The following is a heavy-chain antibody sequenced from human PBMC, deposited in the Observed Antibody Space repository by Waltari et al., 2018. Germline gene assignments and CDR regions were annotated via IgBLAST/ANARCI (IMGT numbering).Heavy chain of an antibody. CDR2: INPSGGST. Sequence: QVQLVQSGAEVKKPGASVKVSCKASGYTFTSYYMHWVRQAPGQGLEWMGIINPSGGSTSYAQKCQGRVTMTRDTSTSTVYMELRSLRAEDTAVYYCARDFGLIAGAPPIDYYYGMDVWGQGTTVTVSS. CDR1: GYTFTSYY. CDR3: ARDFGLIAGAPPIDYYYGMDV. V-gene: IGHV1-46*01. J-gene: IGHJ6*02. D-gene: IGHD6-19*01.